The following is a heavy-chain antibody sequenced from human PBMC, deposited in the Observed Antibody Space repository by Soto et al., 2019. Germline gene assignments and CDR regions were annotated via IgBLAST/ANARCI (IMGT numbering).Heavy chain of an antibody. CDR1: GLTFNDVW. V-gene: IGHV3-15*01. D-gene: IGHD3-22*01. J-gene: IGHJ5*02. CDR2: IKTKAEGETT. Sequence: DVQLVESGGGFVKPGGSLRLSCAASGLTFNDVWMSWVRQAPGKGLEWVGRIKTKAEGETTDYAAPVKGRFTISRDDSKNIVHLEMNNLKTEDTAVYYCTVRGGRLGPWGQGILVTVSS. CDR3: TVRGGRLGP.